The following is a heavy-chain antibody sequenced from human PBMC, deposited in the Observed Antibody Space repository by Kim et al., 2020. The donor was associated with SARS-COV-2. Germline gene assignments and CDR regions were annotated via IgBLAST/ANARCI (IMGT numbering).Heavy chain of an antibody. V-gene: IGHV3-23*01. Sequence: GGSLRLSCAASGFTFSSYAMSWVRQAPGKGLEWVSAISGSGGSTYYADSVKGRFTISRDNSKNTLYLQMNSLRAEDTAVYYCAKAQGFGELLWGYYFDYWGQGTLVTVSS. CDR1: GFTFSSYA. J-gene: IGHJ4*02. CDR3: AKAQGFGELLWGYYFDY. D-gene: IGHD3-10*01. CDR2: ISGSGGST.